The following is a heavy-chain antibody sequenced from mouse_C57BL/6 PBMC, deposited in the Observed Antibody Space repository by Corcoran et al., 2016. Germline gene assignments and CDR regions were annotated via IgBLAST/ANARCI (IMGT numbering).Heavy chain of an antibody. D-gene: IGHD1-1*01. Sequence: DVQLQESGPGLVKPSQSLSLTCSVTGYSITSGYYWNWIRQFPGNKLEWMGYISYDGSNNYNPSLKNRISITRDTSKNQFFLKLNSVTTEDTATYYCARDGDYYGISFDYWGQGTTLTVSS. CDR3: ARDGDYYGISFDY. CDR1: GYSITSGYY. CDR2: ISYDGSN. V-gene: IGHV3-6*01. J-gene: IGHJ2*01.